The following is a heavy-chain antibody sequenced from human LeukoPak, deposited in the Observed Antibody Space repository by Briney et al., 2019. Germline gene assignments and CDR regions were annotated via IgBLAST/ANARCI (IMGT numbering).Heavy chain of an antibody. CDR2: IFHSGST. J-gene: IGHJ1*01. V-gene: IGHV4-4*02. CDR3: ASLGRAGRSKRYFQH. CDR1: SGSIFNTNW. D-gene: IGHD6-13*01. Sequence: PSETLSLTCTVSSGSIFNTNWWSWVRQPPGKGLEWIGQIFHSGSTSYSPSLKSRVTISVDTSKNQFSLKLSSVTAADTAVYYCASLGRAGRSKRYFQHWGQGTLVTVSS.